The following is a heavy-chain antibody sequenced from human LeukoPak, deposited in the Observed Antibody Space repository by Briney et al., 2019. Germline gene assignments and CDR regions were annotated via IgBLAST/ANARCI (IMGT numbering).Heavy chain of an antibody. CDR2: IHHTGTP. Sequence: PSETLSLTCIVSGASISTNTHYWGWVRQPPGKGLEWIASIHHTGTPYYNPSLKSRVTISVDTSKNQFSLQFSSVIAADTAVYYCARVTDDIVGTTMAYYFDYWGQGTLVTVSS. V-gene: IGHV4-39*01. CDR3: ARVTDDIVGTTMAYYFDY. J-gene: IGHJ4*02. D-gene: IGHD1-26*01. CDR1: GASISTNTHY.